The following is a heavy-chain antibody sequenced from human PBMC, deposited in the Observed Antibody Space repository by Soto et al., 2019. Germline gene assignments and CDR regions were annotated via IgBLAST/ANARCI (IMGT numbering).Heavy chain of an antibody. CDR3: AKGEYQQLKYFDY. CDR2: IKQDGSEK. J-gene: IGHJ4*02. V-gene: IGHV3-7*01. CDR1: GFTFSRYW. D-gene: IGHD2-2*01. Sequence: LRLSCAASGFTFSRYWMSWVCQAPGKGLEWVANIKQDGSEKYYVDSVKGRFTISRDNAKNSLYLQMNSLRAEDTAVYYCAKGEYQQLKYFDYWGQGTLVTVSS.